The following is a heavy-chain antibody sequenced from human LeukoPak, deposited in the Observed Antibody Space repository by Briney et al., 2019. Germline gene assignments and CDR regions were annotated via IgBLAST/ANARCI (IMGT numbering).Heavy chain of an antibody. CDR2: IYYSGST. V-gene: IGHV4-59*01. Sequence: PSETLSLTCTVSGGSISSYYWSWIRQPPGKGLEWIGYIYYSGSTNYNPSLKSRVTISVDTSKNQFSLKLSSVTAADTAVYYCARASGYDFWSGYYSGGWFDPWGQGTLVTVSS. D-gene: IGHD3-3*01. J-gene: IGHJ5*02. CDR1: GGSISSYY. CDR3: ARASGYDFWSGYYSGGWFDP.